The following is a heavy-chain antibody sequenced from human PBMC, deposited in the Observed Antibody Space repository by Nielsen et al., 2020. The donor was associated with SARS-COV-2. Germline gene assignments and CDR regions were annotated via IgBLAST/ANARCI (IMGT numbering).Heavy chain of an antibody. CDR2: MNPNSGNT. J-gene: IGHJ4*02. CDR1: GYTFTSYG. D-gene: IGHD4-17*01. V-gene: IGHV1-8*02. CDR3: ARDHDYGDYGYDY. Sequence: ASVKVSCKASGYTFTSYGISWVRQAPGQGLEWMGWMNPNSGNTGYAQKFQGRVTMTRNTSISTAYMELSSLRSEDTAVYYCARDHDYGDYGYDYWGQGTLVTVSS.